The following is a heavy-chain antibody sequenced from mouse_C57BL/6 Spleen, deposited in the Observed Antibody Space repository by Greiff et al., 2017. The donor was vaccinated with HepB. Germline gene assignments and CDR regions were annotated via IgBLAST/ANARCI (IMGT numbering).Heavy chain of an antibody. J-gene: IGHJ2*01. D-gene: IGHD2-5*01. CDR3: TTRSLYSNYGGDY. CDR2: IDPETGGT. CDR1: GYTFTDYE. V-gene: IGHV1-15*01. Sequence: VQLQQSGAELVRPGASVTLSCKASGYTFTDYEMHWVKQTPVHGLEWIGAIDPETGGTAYNQKFKGKAILTADKSSSTAYMELRSLTSEDSAVYYCTTRSLYSNYGGDYWGQGTTLTVSS.